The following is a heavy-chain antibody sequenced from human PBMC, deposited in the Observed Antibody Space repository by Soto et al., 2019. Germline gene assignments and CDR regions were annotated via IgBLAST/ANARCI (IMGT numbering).Heavy chain of an antibody. V-gene: IGHV4-59*08. CDR2: IYYAGTS. D-gene: IGHD3-10*01. CDR3: ARVGGFGATTLDY. J-gene: IGHJ4*02. CDR1: GGSISPYY. Sequence: SETLSLTCTVSGGSISPYYWTWIRQPPGKGLEWVGYIYYAGTSSYNPSLKSRVTISLVTSKNQFSLKLSSVTAADTAVYYCARVGGFGATTLDYWGQGTLVTVSS.